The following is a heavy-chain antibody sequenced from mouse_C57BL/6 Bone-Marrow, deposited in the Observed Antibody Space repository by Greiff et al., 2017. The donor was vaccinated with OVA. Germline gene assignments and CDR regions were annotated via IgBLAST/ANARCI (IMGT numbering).Heavy chain of an antibody. CDR3: ARGYDFDY. CDR1: GYTFTSYT. Sequence: QVQLQQSGAELARPGASVKMSCKASGYTFTSYTLHWVKQRPGQGLEWIGYIDPTNDYTNYNQKFKGKATLTADKSSSTAYMQLSSLTSEDSAVYDCARGYDFDYGGQGTTLTVSS. CDR2: IDPTNDYT. V-gene: IGHV1-4*01. J-gene: IGHJ2*01.